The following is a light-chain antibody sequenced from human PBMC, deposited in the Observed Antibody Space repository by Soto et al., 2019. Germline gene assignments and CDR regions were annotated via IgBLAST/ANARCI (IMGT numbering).Light chain of an antibody. CDR1: QGISSW. CDR2: DAS. CDR3: QQYNSYSGT. Sequence: IHITQSPSSVSPSVGDRVTITCRASQGISSWLAWYQQKPGKAPKLLIYDASSLESGVPSRFSGSGSGTEFTLTISSLQPDDFATYYCQQYNSYSGTFGQGTKVDIK. J-gene: IGKJ1*01. V-gene: IGKV1-5*01.